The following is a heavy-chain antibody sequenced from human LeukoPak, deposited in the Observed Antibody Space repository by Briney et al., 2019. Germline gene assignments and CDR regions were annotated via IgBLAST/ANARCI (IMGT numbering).Heavy chain of an antibody. J-gene: IGHJ6*02. D-gene: IGHD6-13*01. V-gene: IGHV1-18*01. Sequence: ASVKVSCKASHYTFTSYGISWVRQAPGQGLEWMGWIGAYHGSTKYAQKVQDRVTMTVDTSTATAYMELRGLRSDDTAVYYCASVAAAGHYYYNSMDVWGQGTTVTVSS. CDR1: HYTFTSYG. CDR2: IGAYHGST. CDR3: ASVAAAGHYYYNSMDV.